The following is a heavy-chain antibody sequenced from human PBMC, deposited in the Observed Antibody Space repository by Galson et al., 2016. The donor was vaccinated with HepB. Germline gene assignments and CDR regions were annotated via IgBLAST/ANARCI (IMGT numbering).Heavy chain of an antibody. V-gene: IGHV3-7*03. CDR3: AASSGWWAEHY. D-gene: IGHD6-19*01. CDR1: GFIVGSYW. J-gene: IGHJ4*02. Sequence: SLRLSCAASGFIVGSYWMSWVRQAPGKGLEWVANIKEDGSEKHYVDSVKGRFTISRDNSKNTVYLQMNSLRAEDTAVYYCAASSGWWAEHYWGQGTLVTVSS. CDR2: IKEDGSEK.